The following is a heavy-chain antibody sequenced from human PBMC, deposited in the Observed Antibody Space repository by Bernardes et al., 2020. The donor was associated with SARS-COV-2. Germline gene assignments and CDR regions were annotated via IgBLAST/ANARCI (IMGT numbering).Heavy chain of an antibody. J-gene: IGHJ3*02. CDR1: GFSLSTSGVG. D-gene: IGHD2-15*01. CDR3: ARRAPGWIRGAFDI. Sequence: SGPTLVKPTQTLTLTCTFSGFSLSTSGVGVGWIRQPPGKALEWLALIYWDDDKRYSPSLKSRLTITKDTSKNQVVLTMTNIDPVDTATYYCARRAPGWIRGAFDIWGQGTMVTVSS. V-gene: IGHV2-5*02. CDR2: IYWDDDK.